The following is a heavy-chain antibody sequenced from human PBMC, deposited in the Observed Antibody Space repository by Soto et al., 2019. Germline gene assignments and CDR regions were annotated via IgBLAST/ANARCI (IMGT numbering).Heavy chain of an antibody. V-gene: IGHV3-11*05. CDR3: ARDQYVFDY. Sequence: VQLVQSGGGLVKPGGSLTLSCAASGFAFSDYYMTWIRQAPGKGLEWISSLSNSGTYTNYADSVKGRFITARDNAKNSLFLPLNGLRAEDTAVYSCARDQYVFDYWRQGALVTVSS. CDR1: GFAFSDYY. D-gene: IGHD3-16*01. J-gene: IGHJ4*02. CDR2: LSNSGTYT.